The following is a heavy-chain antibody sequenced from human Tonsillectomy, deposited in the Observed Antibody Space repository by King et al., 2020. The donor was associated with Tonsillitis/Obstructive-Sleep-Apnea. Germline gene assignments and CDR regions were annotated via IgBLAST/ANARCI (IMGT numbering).Heavy chain of an antibody. CDR2: TRNKANSYTT. CDR1: GFTFSDHY. Sequence: VQLVESGGGLVQPGGSLRLSCVASGFTFSDHYMDWARQAPGKGLEWVGRTRNKANSYTTEYAASVKGRFTISRDDSRNSLYLQMKSLKTEDTAVYYCVGVRSLVGAYDLDYGGQGPLVPVSS. D-gene: IGHD1-26*01. CDR3: VGVRSLVGAYDLDY. J-gene: IGHJ4*02. V-gene: IGHV3-72*01.